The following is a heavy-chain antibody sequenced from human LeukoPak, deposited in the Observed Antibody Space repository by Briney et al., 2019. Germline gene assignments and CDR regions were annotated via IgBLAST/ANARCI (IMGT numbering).Heavy chain of an antibody. D-gene: IGHD3-10*01. J-gene: IGHJ4*02. CDR3: TYYYDSGSPGPHYFDN. CDR2: ISSGGTYE. Sequence: GGSLRLSCAASGFTFSNYAMHWVRQAPGKGLEWVSLISSGGTYEYYADSVKGRFTISRDNSKNTLYLQLNSLRAEDTAVYYSTYYYDSGSPGPHYFDNWGQGTLVTVSS. V-gene: IGHV3-30*01. CDR1: GFTFSNYA.